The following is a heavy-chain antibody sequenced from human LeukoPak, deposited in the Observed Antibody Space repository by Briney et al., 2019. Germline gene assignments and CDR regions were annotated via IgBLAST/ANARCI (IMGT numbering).Heavy chain of an antibody. J-gene: IGHJ4*02. Sequence: GGSLRLSCSASGFTFSSFAMNWVRQAPGKGLEWVSIISGYGDTTYYTDSVKGRFTISRDNSKNTLYLQMNSLRAEDTAVYYCASSIYSSSWSLKHDYWGQGTLVTVSS. V-gene: IGHV3-23*01. CDR3: ASSIYSSSWSLKHDY. CDR2: ISGYGDTT. CDR1: GFTFSSFA. D-gene: IGHD6-13*01.